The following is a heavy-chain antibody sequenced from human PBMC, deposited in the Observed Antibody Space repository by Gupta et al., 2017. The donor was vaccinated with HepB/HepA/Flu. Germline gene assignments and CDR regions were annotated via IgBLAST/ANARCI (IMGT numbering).Heavy chain of an antibody. CDR2: IYSGSTT. J-gene: IGHJ6*02. Sequence: VIYSGSTTYYADSVKDRFTISRDNSKNTLYLQMNSLRAEDTAVYFCARGPDFRDAMDAWGQGTTVTVSS. D-gene: IGHD3-3*01. V-gene: IGHV3-66*01. CDR3: ARGPDFRDAMDA.